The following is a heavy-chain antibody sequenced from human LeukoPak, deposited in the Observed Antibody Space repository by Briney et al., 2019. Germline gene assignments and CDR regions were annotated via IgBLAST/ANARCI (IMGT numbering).Heavy chain of an antibody. V-gene: IGHV4-59*12. CDR3: SRRDCSQTDCFYWFFDL. Sequence: SETLSLTCTVSGGSISSYYWSWIRQPPGKGLEWIGSIYYSGSTYYNPSLRSRVTISIDTSKNQFSLRLKSVTAADTAVYFCSRRDCSQTDCFYWFFDLWGRGTLLTVSS. CDR2: IYYSGST. J-gene: IGHJ2*01. CDR1: GGSISSYY. D-gene: IGHD2-21*01.